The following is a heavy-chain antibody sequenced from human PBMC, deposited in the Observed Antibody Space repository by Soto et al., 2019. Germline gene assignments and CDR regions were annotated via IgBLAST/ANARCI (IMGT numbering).Heavy chain of an antibody. J-gene: IGHJ6*02. CDR3: ARYRDGGQLLQYFHYGMDV. CDR1: GYSFTNYW. V-gene: IGHV5-51*01. CDR2: IYPGDSDT. D-gene: IGHD2-2*01. Sequence: EVQLVQSGAEVKKPGESLKISCKGSGYSFTNYWIGWVRQMPGKGLEWMGIIYPGDSDTRYSPSFQGQVTFSADKSITTAYLQWSSLKASDTAMYYCARYRDGGQLLQYFHYGMDVWGQGTTVTVSS.